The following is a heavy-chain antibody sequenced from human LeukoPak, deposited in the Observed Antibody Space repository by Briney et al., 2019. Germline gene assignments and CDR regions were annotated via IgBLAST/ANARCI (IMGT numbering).Heavy chain of an antibody. J-gene: IGHJ3*02. CDR3: SSHLSNAFDI. V-gene: IGHV4-59*01. CDR2: IYHSGST. Sequence: PSETLSLTCTVSGGSIRSYYGSWIRQPPGKGLEWIGYIYHSGSTNYNPSLKSRVTMSVDTSKNQFSLKLSSVTAADTAVYYCSSHLSNAFDIWGQGTMVIVSS. CDR1: GGSIRSYY. D-gene: IGHD2/OR15-2a*01.